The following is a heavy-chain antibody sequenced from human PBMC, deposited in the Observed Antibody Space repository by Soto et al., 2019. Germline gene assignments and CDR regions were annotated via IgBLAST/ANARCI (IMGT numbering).Heavy chain of an antibody. D-gene: IGHD4-4*01. CDR3: ATRRTTVNYYYYGMDV. V-gene: IGHV3-53*01. Sequence: EVQLVESGGGLIQPGGSLRLSCAASGFTVSSNYMSWVRQAPGKGLEWVSGIYSGGSTYYADSVKGRFTISRDNSKNKLYLQMNSLRAEDTAVYYCATRRTTVNYYYYGMDVWGQGTTVTVSS. J-gene: IGHJ6*02. CDR1: GFTVSSNY. CDR2: IYSGGST.